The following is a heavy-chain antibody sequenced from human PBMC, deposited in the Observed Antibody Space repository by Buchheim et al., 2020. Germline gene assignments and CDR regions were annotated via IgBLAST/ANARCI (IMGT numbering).Heavy chain of an antibody. Sequence: EVQLVESGGGLVQPGGSLRLSCASSGFTFSSYEMNWVRQAPGKGLEWVSYISSSGSTIYYADSVKGRFTISRDNSKNTLYLQMNSLRAEDTAVYYCARDMGIAAAGTNYNYYYGMDVWGQGTT. CDR3: ARDMGIAAAGTNYNYYYGMDV. CDR2: ISSSGSTI. V-gene: IGHV3-48*03. CDR1: GFTFSSYE. J-gene: IGHJ6*02. D-gene: IGHD6-13*01.